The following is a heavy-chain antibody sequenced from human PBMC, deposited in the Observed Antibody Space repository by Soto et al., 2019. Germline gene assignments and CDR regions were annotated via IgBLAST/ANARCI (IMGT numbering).Heavy chain of an antibody. V-gene: IGHV1-8*01. J-gene: IGHJ5*01. Sequence: QVQLVQSGAEVKTPGASVKVSCKASGYTFTKYDMNWVRQAPGQGLEWMGWMNPTSGNTGYAQKFQGRLTMTWDTAIGIAHMELSSLRNEDPAVYYCARRDGHTSNWLDSWGQGTLVTVSA. CDR2: MNPTSGNT. CDR3: ARRDGHTSNWLDS. CDR1: GYTFTKYD. D-gene: IGHD2-2*02.